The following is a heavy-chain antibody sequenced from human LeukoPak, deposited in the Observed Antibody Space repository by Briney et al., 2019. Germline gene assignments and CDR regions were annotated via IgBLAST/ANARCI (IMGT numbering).Heavy chain of an antibody. Sequence: GGSLRLSCAASEFTFSSYNMNWVRQAPGKGLEWVSYISSSSKYIYYADSVKGRFTISRDNAQNSLYLQMNSLRAEDSSVYYCARPTTVTTISADAFDIWGQGTMVTVSS. J-gene: IGHJ3*02. V-gene: IGHV3-21*01. D-gene: IGHD4-17*01. CDR3: ARPTTVTTISADAFDI. CDR2: ISSSSKYI. CDR1: EFTFSSYN.